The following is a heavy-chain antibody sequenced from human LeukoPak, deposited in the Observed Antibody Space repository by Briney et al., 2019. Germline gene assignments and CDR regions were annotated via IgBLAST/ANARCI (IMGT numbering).Heavy chain of an antibody. Sequence: GGSLRLSCAASGFNFADHAMRWVRQAPGKGLEWVSAISGISGSTTIYADSVKGRFAVSRDNSRNTLFLQMNSLRAEDTAVYYCAKNYASGRGVPYAMDVWGQGTTVTVAS. V-gene: IGHV3-23*01. D-gene: IGHD3-10*01. CDR2: ISGISGSTT. CDR1: GFNFADHA. CDR3: AKNYASGRGVPYAMDV. J-gene: IGHJ6*02.